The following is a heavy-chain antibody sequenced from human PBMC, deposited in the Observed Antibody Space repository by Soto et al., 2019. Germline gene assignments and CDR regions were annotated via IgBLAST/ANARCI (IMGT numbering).Heavy chain of an antibody. D-gene: IGHD6-13*01. CDR3: ARDQAAGGTISRYFQD. V-gene: IGHV3-11*01. Sequence: PGGSLRLSCAASGFTFSDYYMSWIRQAPGKGLEWVSDISSSGSTIYYADSVKGRFTISRDNSRNTLYLQLNSLRAEDTAVYYCARDQAAGGTISRYFQDWGQGTLVTVSS. CDR2: ISSSGSTI. J-gene: IGHJ1*01. CDR1: GFTFSDYY.